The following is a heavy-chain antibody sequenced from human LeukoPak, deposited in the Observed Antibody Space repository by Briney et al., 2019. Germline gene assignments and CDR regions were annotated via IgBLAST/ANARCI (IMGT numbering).Heavy chain of an antibody. CDR1: GVSIGGSRHY. CDR3: ARGDYSDYVANWFEP. Sequence: PSETLSLTCGVSGVSIGGSRHYWAWIRQSPGKGLEWLANVYYSGSTYENQSLKSRVSVSVDTSKNQFSLKLTSMTAADTAVYYCARGDYSDYVANWFEPWGQGTLVTVSS. J-gene: IGHJ5*02. D-gene: IGHD4-11*01. CDR2: VYYSGST. V-gene: IGHV4-39*01.